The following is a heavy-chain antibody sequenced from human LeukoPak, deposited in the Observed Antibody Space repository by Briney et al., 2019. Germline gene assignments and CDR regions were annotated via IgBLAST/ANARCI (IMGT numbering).Heavy chain of an antibody. D-gene: IGHD6-19*01. Sequence: GGSLRLSCAASGFTFSSYEMNWVRQAPGKGLEWASYISSSGSSIYYADPVKGRFTISRDNAKNSLYLQMNSLRAEDTAVYYCARGQWLAFDYWGQGTLVTVSS. CDR2: ISSSGSSI. CDR1: GFTFSSYE. J-gene: IGHJ4*02. V-gene: IGHV3-48*03. CDR3: ARGQWLAFDY.